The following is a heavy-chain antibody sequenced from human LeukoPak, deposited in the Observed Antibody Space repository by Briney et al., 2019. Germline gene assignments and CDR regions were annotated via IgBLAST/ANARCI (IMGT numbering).Heavy chain of an antibody. Sequence: SETLSLTCTVSGGSLSNHYWSWIRQPPGKGLEWIGHIYDSGSTTYNPSLKRRVTMSVDTSKNQFSLNLSSVTAADTAVYYCARGRIGGPKAPFDYWGQGTLVTVSS. CDR3: ARGRIGGPKAPFDY. V-gene: IGHV4-59*11. D-gene: IGHD3-16*01. CDR1: GGSLSNHY. J-gene: IGHJ4*02. CDR2: IYDSGST.